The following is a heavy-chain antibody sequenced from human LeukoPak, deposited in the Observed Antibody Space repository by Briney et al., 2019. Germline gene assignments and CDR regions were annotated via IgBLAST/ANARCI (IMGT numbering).Heavy chain of an antibody. CDR1: GGSISSYY. CDR3: ARAYGSYSYDY. J-gene: IGHJ4*02. CDR2: GSYSGST. Sequence: PSGTLSLTCTVSGGSISSYYWNWIRQPPGKGLEWIGYGSYSGSTDYNPSLKSRVTISVDTSKNQFSLKLSSVTAADTAVYYCARAYGSYSYDYWGQGTLVTVSS. D-gene: IGHD1-26*01. V-gene: IGHV4-59*01.